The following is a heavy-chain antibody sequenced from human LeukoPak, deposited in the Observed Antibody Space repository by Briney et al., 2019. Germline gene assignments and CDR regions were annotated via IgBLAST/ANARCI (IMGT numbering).Heavy chain of an antibody. CDR1: GFTFSRYE. J-gene: IGHJ4*02. CDR2: ISSGGNYR. D-gene: IGHD5-24*01. V-gene: IGHV3-48*03. CDR3: ARGRNAYTFDN. Sequence: GGSLRLYCAASGFTFSRYEINWVRQAPGKGLEWVSYISSGGNYRYYADSVKGRFTISRDNARNSLYLQMNSLRAEDTAVYYCARGRNAYTFDNWGQGTLVTVSS.